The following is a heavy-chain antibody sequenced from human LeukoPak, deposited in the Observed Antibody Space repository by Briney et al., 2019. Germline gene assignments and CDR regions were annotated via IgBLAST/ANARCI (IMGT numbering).Heavy chain of an antibody. Sequence: PSETLSLTCGVYGGSFSGYHWTWIRQPPGKGLEWIGEINHSGSTNYNPSLKSRVTISVDTSKNQFSLKLSSVTAADTAVYYCARALDWTNRPSTPYYYDSMGVIDYWGQGTLVTVSS. D-gene: IGHD3-22*01. CDR3: ARALDWTNRPSTPYYYDSMGVIDY. CDR2: INHSGST. J-gene: IGHJ4*02. V-gene: IGHV4-34*01. CDR1: GGSFSGYH.